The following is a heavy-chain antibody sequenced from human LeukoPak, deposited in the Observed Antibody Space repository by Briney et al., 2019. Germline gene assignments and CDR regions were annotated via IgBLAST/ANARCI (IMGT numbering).Heavy chain of an antibody. D-gene: IGHD3-10*01. Sequence: PSETLSLTCAVYGGSFSGYYWSWIRQPPGKGLEWIGEINHSGSTNYNPSLKSRVSISVDTSKNQFSLKLSSVTAADTAVYYCARRTVRGVIKYWDQGTLVTVSS. CDR2: INHSGST. V-gene: IGHV4-34*01. J-gene: IGHJ4*02. CDR3: ARRTVRGVIKY. CDR1: GGSFSGYY.